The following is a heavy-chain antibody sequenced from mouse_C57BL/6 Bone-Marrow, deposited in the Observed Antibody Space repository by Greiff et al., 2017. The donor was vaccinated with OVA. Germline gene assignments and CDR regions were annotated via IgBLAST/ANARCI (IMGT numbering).Heavy chain of an antibody. CDR1: GFNIKNTY. CDR2: IDPANGNN. Sequence: EVQGVESVAELVRPGASVKLSCTASGFNIKNTYMHWVKQRPEQGLEWIGRIDPANGNNKYAPKFQGKATITADTSSNTAYLQLSSLTSEDTAIYYCASWDDGYYCFDDWGQGTTLTVSS. CDR3: ASWDDGYYCFDD. V-gene: IGHV14-3*01. J-gene: IGHJ2*01. D-gene: IGHD2-3*01.